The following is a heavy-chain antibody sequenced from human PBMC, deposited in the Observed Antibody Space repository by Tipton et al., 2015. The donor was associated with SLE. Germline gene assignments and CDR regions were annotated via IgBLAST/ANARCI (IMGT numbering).Heavy chain of an antibody. CDR1: GFTFSSYG. D-gene: IGHD6-13*01. CDR2: IWYDGSNK. V-gene: IGHV3-33*01. Sequence: SLRLSCAASGFTFSSYGMHWVRQAPGKGLEWVAVIWYDGSNKYYADSVKGRFTISRDNSKNTLYLQMNSLRAEDTAVYYCARDYSSSLGYYMDVWGQGTLVTVSS. CDR3: ARDYSSSLGYYMDV. J-gene: IGHJ4*02.